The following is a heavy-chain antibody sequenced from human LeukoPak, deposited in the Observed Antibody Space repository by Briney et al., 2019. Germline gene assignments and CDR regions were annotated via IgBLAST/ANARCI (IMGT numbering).Heavy chain of an antibody. Sequence: LSLTCTVSGGSISSSGYYWGWIRQPPGKGLEWVAVISYDGSNKYYADSVKGRFTISRDNSKNTLYLQMNSLRAEDTAVYYCATGYSSSWTKGFDYWGQGTLVTVSS. D-gene: IGHD6-13*01. CDR3: ATGYSSSWTKGFDY. CDR2: ISYDGSNK. CDR1: GGSISSSG. J-gene: IGHJ4*02. V-gene: IGHV3-30-3*01.